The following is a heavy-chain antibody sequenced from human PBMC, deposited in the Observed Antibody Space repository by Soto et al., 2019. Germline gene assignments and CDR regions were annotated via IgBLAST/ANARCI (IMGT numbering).Heavy chain of an antibody. CDR2: ISYDGSNK. CDR1: GFTFSDYG. CDR3: AKGDGAGHYYGMDV. J-gene: IGHJ6*02. V-gene: IGHV3-30*18. Sequence: QVQLVESGGGVVQPGRSLTLSCAASGFTFSDYGMHWVRQAPGKGLEWVSVISYDGSNKYYADSVKGRFTISRDNSKNTMYLQMNSLRADDTAVYYCAKGDGAGHYYGMDVWGQGTTVTVSS. D-gene: IGHD6-19*01.